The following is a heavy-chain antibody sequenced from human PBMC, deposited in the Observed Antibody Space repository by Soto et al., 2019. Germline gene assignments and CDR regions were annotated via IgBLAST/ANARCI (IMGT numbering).Heavy chain of an antibody. D-gene: IGHD6-13*01. CDR1: GGSISSGGYY. CDR2: IYYCGST. V-gene: IGHV4-31*03. CDR3: ARSFCVAAACPFDY. Sequence: QVQLQESGPGLVKPSQTLSLTCTVSGGSISSGGYYWSWIRQHPGKGLEWIGYIYYCGSTYYNPYSYSRVTLLVNPSKTPFSLKLSSVPAADTVVYYFARSFCVAAACPFDYWGQGTPVTVSS. J-gene: IGHJ4*02.